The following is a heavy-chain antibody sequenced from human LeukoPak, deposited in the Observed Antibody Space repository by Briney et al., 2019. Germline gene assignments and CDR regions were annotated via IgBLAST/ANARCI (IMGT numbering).Heavy chain of an antibody. CDR1: GGTFSSYA. D-gene: IGHD3-10*01. CDR3: ASGFTYYGSGSYPY. J-gene: IGHJ4*02. V-gene: IGHV1-69*13. CDR2: IIPIFGTA. Sequence: GASVKVSCKASGGTFSSYAISWVRQAPGQGLEWMGGIIPIFGTANYAQKFQGRVTITADESTSTAYMELSSLRSEDTAAYYCASGFTYYGSGSYPYWGQGTLVTVSS.